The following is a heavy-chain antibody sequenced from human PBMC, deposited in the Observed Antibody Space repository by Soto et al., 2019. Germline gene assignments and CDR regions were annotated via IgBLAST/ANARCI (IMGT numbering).Heavy chain of an antibody. D-gene: IGHD5-12*01. CDR1: GYTFTSYG. Sequence: SVKVSCKASGYTFTSYGISWVRQAPGQGLEWMGGIVPVFGRPNYAQRFRGRLTITADESTSTGYMELISLRSDDTAVYYCAREGSGYNFWGQGTQVTVSS. J-gene: IGHJ4*02. V-gene: IGHV1-69*13. CDR3: AREGSGYNF. CDR2: IVPVFGRP.